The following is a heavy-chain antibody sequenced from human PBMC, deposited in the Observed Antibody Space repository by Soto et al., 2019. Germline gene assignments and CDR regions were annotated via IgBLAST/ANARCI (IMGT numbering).Heavy chain of an antibody. Sequence: VGSLRLSCAASGFTFSGSAMHWVRQASGKGLEWVGRIRSKANSYATAYAASVKGRFTISRDDSKNTAYLQMNSLKTEDTAVYYCTRLDYSSSWTPSSTNAFDIWGQGTMVTVSS. V-gene: IGHV3-73*01. CDR2: IRSKANSYAT. D-gene: IGHD6-13*01. CDR3: TRLDYSSSWTPSSTNAFDI. J-gene: IGHJ3*02. CDR1: GFTFSGSA.